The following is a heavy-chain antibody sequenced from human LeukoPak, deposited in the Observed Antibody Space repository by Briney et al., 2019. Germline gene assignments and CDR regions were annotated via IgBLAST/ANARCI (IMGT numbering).Heavy chain of an antibody. CDR3: AKSTPSIYYDSSGYYSDY. V-gene: IGHV3-23*01. Sequence: PGGSLRLSCAASGFTFSSYAMSRVRQAPGKGLEWVSAISGSGGSTYYADSVKGRFTISRDNSKNTLYLQMNSLRAEDTAVYYCAKSTPSIYYDSSGYYSDYWGQGTLVTVSS. CDR2: ISGSGGST. CDR1: GFTFSSYA. J-gene: IGHJ4*02. D-gene: IGHD3-22*01.